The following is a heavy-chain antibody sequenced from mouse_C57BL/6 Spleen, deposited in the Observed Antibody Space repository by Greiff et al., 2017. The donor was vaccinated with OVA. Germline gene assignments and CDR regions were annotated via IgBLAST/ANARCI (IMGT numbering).Heavy chain of an antibody. V-gene: IGHV2-2*01. CDR3: ARNGILQLVYYAMDY. CDR2: IWSGGST. Sequence: VMLVESGPGLVQPSQSLSITCTVSGFSLTSYGVHWVRQSPGKGLEWLGVIWSGGSTDYNAAFISRLSISKDNAKSQVFFKMNSLQADDTAIYYCARNGILQLVYYAMDYWGQGTSVTVSS. J-gene: IGHJ4*01. D-gene: IGHD4-1*02. CDR1: GFSLTSYG.